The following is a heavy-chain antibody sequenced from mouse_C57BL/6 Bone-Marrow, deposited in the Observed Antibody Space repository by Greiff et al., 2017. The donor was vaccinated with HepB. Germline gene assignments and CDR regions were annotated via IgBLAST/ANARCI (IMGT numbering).Heavy chain of an antibody. CDR2: LNPNNGGT. Sequence: EVQLQQSGPELVKPGASVKISCKASGYTFTDYYMNWVKQSHGKSLEWIGDLNPNNGGTSYNQKFKGKATVTVDQSSSTAYMELRSLTSEDSAVYYCARRVTTVVAPGYFDVWGTGTTVTVSS. J-gene: IGHJ1*03. V-gene: IGHV1-26*01. CDR1: GYTFTDYY. CDR3: ARRVTTVVAPGYFDV. D-gene: IGHD1-1*01.